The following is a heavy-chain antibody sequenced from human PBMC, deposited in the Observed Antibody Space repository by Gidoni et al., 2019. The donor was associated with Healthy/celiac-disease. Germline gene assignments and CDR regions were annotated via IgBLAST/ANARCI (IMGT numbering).Heavy chain of an antibody. Sequence: QVQLVESGGGVVQPGGSLRLSCAASGFTFSSYGMHWVRQAPGKGLEWVAFIRYDGSNKYYADSVKGRFTISRDNSKNTLYLQMNSLRAEDTAVYYCAKDPREYSSSSSWYFDLWGRGTLVTVSS. CDR2: IRYDGSNK. CDR3: AKDPREYSSSSSWYFDL. CDR1: GFTFSSYG. J-gene: IGHJ2*01. V-gene: IGHV3-30*02. D-gene: IGHD6-6*01.